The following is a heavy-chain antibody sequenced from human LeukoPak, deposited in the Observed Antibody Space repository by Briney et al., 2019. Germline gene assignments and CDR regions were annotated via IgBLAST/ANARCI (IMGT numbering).Heavy chain of an antibody. CDR1: GYTFTSYY. CDR2: INPSGGST. Sequence: ASVKVSCKASGYTFTSYYMHWVRQAPGQGLEWMGIINPSGGSTSYAQKFQGRVTMTRDMSTSTVYMELSSLRSDDTAVYYCARAPLPYYDYVWGSYRYRDYFDYWGQGTLVTVSS. V-gene: IGHV1-46*01. J-gene: IGHJ4*02. D-gene: IGHD3-16*02. CDR3: ARAPLPYYDYVWGSYRYRDYFDY.